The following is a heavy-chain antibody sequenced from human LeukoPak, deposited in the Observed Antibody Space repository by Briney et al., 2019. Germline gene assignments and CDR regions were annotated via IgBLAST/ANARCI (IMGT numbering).Heavy chain of an antibody. V-gene: IGHV4-39*07. CDR1: GGSISSSSYY. D-gene: IGHD1-20*01. Sequence: PSETLSLTCTVSGGSISSSSYYWGWIRQPPGKGLEWIGSMFHSGSTYYNPSLKSRVTMSVDTSKNQFSLKLSSVTAADTAVYYCARVRYNWNRDFDYWGQGTLVTVSS. J-gene: IGHJ4*02. CDR2: MFHSGST. CDR3: ARVRYNWNRDFDY.